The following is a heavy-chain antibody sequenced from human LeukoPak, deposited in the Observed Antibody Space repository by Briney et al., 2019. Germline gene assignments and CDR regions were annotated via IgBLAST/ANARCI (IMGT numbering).Heavy chain of an antibody. CDR3: ARNNGMDV. V-gene: IGHV3-7*03. CDR2: VNRDGSET. CDR1: GFALSSHW. Sequence: GGSLRLSCAASGFALSSHWVTWVRQVPGRGPEWVANVNRDGSETYYLDSVKGRFTISKNNAKNSLYLQMNSLRAEDTALYHCARNNGMDVWGQGTTVIVSS. J-gene: IGHJ6*02.